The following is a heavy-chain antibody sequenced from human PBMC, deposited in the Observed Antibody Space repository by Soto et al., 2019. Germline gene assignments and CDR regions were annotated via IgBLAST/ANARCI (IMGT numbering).Heavy chain of an antibody. CDR3: AKADSNYDTYFDY. Sequence: SLRLSCAASGFTFDDYAMHWVRQAPGKGLEWVSGISWNSGSIGYADSVKGRFTISRDNAKNSLYLQMNSLRAEDTALYCCAKADSNYDTYFDYWGQGTLVTVSS. V-gene: IGHV3-9*01. J-gene: IGHJ4*02. CDR1: GFTFDDYA. D-gene: IGHD4-4*01. CDR2: ISWNSGSI.